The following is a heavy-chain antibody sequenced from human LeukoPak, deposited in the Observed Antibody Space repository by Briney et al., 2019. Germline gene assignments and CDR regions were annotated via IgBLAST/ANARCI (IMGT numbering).Heavy chain of an antibody. CDR1: GFTFSSYN. CDR2: ITSGSSYI. J-gene: IGHJ4*02. CDR3: AKDFSGYSPFFDY. V-gene: IGHV3-21*04. D-gene: IGHD3-22*01. Sequence: AGGSLRLSCAAPGFTFSSYNMNWVRQAPGKGLEWVSSITSGSSYIYYADSVKGRFTISRDNSKNTLYLQMNSLRAADTAVYYCAKDFSGYSPFFDYWGQGTLVTVSS.